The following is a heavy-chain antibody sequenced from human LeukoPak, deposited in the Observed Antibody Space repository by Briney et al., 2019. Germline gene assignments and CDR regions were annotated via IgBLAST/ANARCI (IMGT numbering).Heavy chain of an antibody. J-gene: IGHJ4*02. CDR1: GFTFSYYA. D-gene: IGHD5-12*01. CDR2: ISGGGVTT. Sequence: GGSLRLSCVDSGFTFSYYAMLWVRQAPGKGLEWVSAISGGGVTTFYADSVKGRFTSSRDNSKNTLYLQMNSLRAEDTAVYYCAKPIVANYFDYWGQGTLVTVSS. CDR3: AKPIVANYFDY. V-gene: IGHV3-23*01.